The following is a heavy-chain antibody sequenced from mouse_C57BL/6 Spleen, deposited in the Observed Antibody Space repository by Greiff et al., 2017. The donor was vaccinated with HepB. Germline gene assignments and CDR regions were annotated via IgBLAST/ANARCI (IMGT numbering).Heavy chain of an antibody. J-gene: IGHJ1*03. D-gene: IGHD1-1*01. Sequence: EVQLQESGAELVRPGASVKLSCTASGFNIKDDYMHWVKQRPEQGLEWIGWIDPENGDTEYASKFQGKATITADTSSNTAYLQLSSLTSEDTAVYYCTTKMGFYYYGSSWYFDVWGTGTTVTVSS. V-gene: IGHV14-4*01. CDR1: GFNIKDDY. CDR2: IDPENGDT. CDR3: TTKMGFYYYGSSWYFDV.